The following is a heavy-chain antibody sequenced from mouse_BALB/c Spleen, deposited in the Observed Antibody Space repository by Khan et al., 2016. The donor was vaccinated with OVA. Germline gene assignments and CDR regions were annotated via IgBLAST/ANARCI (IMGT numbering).Heavy chain of an antibody. J-gene: IGHJ1*01. Sequence: QIQLVQSGPELKKPGETVKISCKASGYTFTNSGMNWVKQPPRKGLKWMGWINTYTGEPTYADDFKGRFAFSLETSANTAYLQINNLKNEDTATYFCTRGYWYFDVWGAGTTVTVSS. D-gene: IGHD2-2*01. CDR2: INTYTGEP. V-gene: IGHV9-3-1*01. CDR3: TRGYWYFDV. CDR1: GYTFTNSG.